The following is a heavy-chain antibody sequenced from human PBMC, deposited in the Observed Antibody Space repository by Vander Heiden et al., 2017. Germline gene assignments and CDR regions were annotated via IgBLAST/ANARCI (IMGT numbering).Heavy chain of an antibody. CDR3: ARTEATGNYDYVYYFDY. J-gene: IGHJ4*02. CDR1: GGSISSGGYY. Sequence: QVQLQESGPGLVKPSQTLSLTCTVSGGSISSGGYYWSWIRQHPGKGLEWIGYIYYSGSTYYNPSLKSRVTISVDTSKNQFSLKLSSVTAADTAVYYCARTEATGNYDYVYYFDYWGQGTLVTVSS. D-gene: IGHD5-12*01. CDR2: IYYSGST. V-gene: IGHV4-31*03.